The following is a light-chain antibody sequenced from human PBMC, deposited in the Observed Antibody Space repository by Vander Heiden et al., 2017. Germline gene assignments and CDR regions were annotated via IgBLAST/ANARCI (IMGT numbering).Light chain of an antibody. CDR2: SND. CDR1: SSNIGSNT. J-gene: IGLJ3*02. Sequence: QSVLTQSPSASGTPGQRVTISSSGSSSNIGSNTVNWYQQLPGTAPKLLIYSNDQRPSGVPDRFSGSKSGTSASLAISGLQSEDEADYYCAAWDDSLNGFWVFGGGTKLTV. CDR3: AAWDDSLNGFWV. V-gene: IGLV1-44*01.